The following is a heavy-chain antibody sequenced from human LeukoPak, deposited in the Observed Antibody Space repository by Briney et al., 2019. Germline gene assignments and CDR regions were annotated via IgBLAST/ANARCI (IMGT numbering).Heavy chain of an antibody. J-gene: IGHJ4*02. CDR2: IYYSGST. V-gene: IGHV4-59*01. Sequence: SETLSLTCTVSGGSISSYYWSWIRQPPGKGLEWIGYIYYSGSTNYNPSLKSRVTISVDTSKNQFSLKLSSVTAADTAVYYCARIDYGAYTNYFDYWGQGTLVTVSS. D-gene: IGHD4-17*01. CDR3: ARIDYGAYTNYFDY. CDR1: GGSISSYY.